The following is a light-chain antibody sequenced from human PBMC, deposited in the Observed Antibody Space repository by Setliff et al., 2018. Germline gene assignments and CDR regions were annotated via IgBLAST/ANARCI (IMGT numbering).Light chain of an antibody. J-gene: IGLJ1*01. Sequence: QSALTQPASVSGSPGQTIILSCTGTGSDVGGYDYISWYQLHPGKVPKLMIYDVINRPSGVSDRLSGSKSGNTASLTISGLQAEDEATYYCISYLYSQTLYVFGTGTRAPS. CDR3: ISYLYSQTLYV. CDR1: GSDVGGYDY. V-gene: IGLV2-14*03. CDR2: DVI.